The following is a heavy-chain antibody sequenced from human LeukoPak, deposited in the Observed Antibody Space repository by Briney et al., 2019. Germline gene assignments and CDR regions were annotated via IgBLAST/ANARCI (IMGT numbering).Heavy chain of an antibody. CDR1: GYTFTGYY. V-gene: IGHV1-2*02. CDR3: ARGSRALWFGELSYWYFDL. J-gene: IGHJ2*01. CDR2: INPNSRGT. Sequence: GASVKVSCKASGYTFTGYYMHWVRQAPGQGLEWMGWINPNSRGTNYAQKFQGRVTMTRDTSISTAYMELSRLRSDDTAVYYCARGSRALWFGELSYWYFDLWGRGTLVTVSS. D-gene: IGHD3-10*01.